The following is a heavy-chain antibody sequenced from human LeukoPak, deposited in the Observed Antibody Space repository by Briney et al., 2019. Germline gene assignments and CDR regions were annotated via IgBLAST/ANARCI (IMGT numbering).Heavy chain of an antibody. V-gene: IGHV3-7*01. CDR1: GFTFSNYW. CDR3: ARKGGTRGPLNY. Sequence: PRGSLRLSCAASGFTFSNYWMSWVRQAPGKGLEWVANIKQDGSEIYYVDSVKGRFTISRDNAKNSLFLQMNSLTAEDTAVYYCARKGGTRGPLNYWGQGTLVTVSS. D-gene: IGHD2-8*01. J-gene: IGHJ4*02. CDR2: IKQDGSEI.